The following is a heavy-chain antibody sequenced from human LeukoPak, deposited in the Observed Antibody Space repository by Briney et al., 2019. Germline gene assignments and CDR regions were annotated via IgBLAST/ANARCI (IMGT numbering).Heavy chain of an antibody. CDR2: ISYDGSHK. J-gene: IGHJ4*02. D-gene: IGHD3-10*01. Sequence: GRSLRLSCAASGFTFSSYALHWVRQAPGKGLEWVAVISYDGSHKYYADSVKGRFTISRDNPKNTLYLQMNSLRPEDTALYYCARGSYGSGTEQYYFDNWGQGTLVTVSS. CDR1: GFTFSSYA. CDR3: ARGSYGSGTEQYYFDN. V-gene: IGHV3-30*04.